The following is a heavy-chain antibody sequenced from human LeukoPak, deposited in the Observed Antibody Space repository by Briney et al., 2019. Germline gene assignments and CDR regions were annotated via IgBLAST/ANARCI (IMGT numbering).Heavy chain of an antibody. D-gene: IGHD6-25*01. J-gene: IGHJ6*03. V-gene: IGHV3-74*03. CDR3: ARDRGRYYMDV. Sequence: GGSLRLSCAASGFSFSNYWMHWVRHAPGKGLVWVSRININGSITSYSDSVKGRFTISRDNAKNTLYLQMNSLRAEDTAVYYCARDRGRYYMDVWGKGTTVTISS. CDR2: ININGSIT. CDR1: GFSFSNYW.